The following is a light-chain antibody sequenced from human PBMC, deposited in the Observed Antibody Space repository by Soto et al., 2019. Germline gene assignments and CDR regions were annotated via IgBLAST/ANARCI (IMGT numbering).Light chain of an antibody. CDR3: AAWDDSLSGDV. V-gene: IGLV1-44*01. CDR2: KNN. CDR1: SSNIGTNT. Sequence: QSALTQPPSASGTPAQRATISCSGSSSNIGTNTVNWYQHLPGTAPKLLIYKNNQRPSGVPDRFSGSKSGTSASLAIIGLQSEDEADYYCAAWDDSLSGDVFGTGTKLTVL. J-gene: IGLJ1*01.